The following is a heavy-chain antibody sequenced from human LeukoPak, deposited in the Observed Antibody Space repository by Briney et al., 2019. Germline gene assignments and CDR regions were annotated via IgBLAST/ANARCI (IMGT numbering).Heavy chain of an antibody. CDR1: GFTFSSHA. Sequence: GGSLRLSCAASGFTFSSHAMQWVRQPPGKGLEWVAVISYDGSNKYYADSVKGRFTISRDNSKNTLYLQMNSLRAEDTAVYYCARGLYPYYYYMDVWGKGTTVTVSS. CDR3: ARGLYPYYYYMDV. V-gene: IGHV3-30*04. CDR2: ISYDGSNK. J-gene: IGHJ6*03. D-gene: IGHD2-2*02.